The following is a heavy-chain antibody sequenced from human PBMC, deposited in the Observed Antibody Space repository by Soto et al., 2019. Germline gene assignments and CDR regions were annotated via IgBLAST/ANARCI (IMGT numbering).Heavy chain of an antibody. CDR1: GYRFTSYL. Sequence: HGESQKISCKGSGYRFTSYLMGWVRQLHGKGLEWMGIIYPGDSDTRYSPSFQGQVTISADKSISTAYLQWSSLKASDTAIYYCARTAAAGKYYYGVDVWGQGTTVTVSS. D-gene: IGHD6-13*01. CDR2: IYPGDSDT. J-gene: IGHJ6*02. CDR3: ARTAAAGKYYYGVDV. V-gene: IGHV5-51*01.